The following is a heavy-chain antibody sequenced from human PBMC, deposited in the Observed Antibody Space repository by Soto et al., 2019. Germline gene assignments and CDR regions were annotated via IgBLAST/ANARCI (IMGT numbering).Heavy chain of an antibody. CDR1: GFTFSNYG. CDR2: TWYDGSNK. J-gene: IGHJ3*02. V-gene: IGHV3-33*01. CDR3: ATELNDMQAFDI. D-gene: IGHD1-1*01. Sequence: QVQLVESGGGVVQPGGSLELSCVASGFTFSNYGMHWVRQAPGKGLEWVAMTWYDGSNKYYADSVKDRFTISRDNSKNTLYLQMNSLRDEDSAVYYCATELNDMQAFDIWGQGTMVTVSS.